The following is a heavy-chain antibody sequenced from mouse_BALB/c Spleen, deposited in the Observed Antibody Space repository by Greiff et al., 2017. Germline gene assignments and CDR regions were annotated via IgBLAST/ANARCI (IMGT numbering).Heavy chain of an antibody. CDR3: AREGGGAWFAY. V-gene: IGHV5-4*02. CDR1: GFTFSDYY. J-gene: IGHJ3*01. CDR2: ISDGGSYT. Sequence: EVKVVESGGGLVKPGGSLKLSCAASGFTFSDYYMYWVRQTPEKRLEWVATISDGGSYTYYPDSVKGRFTISRDNAKNNLYLQMSSLKSEDTAMYYCAREGGGAWFAYWGQGTLVTVSA.